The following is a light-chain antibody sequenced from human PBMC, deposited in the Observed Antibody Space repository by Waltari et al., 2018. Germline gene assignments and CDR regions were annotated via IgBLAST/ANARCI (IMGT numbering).Light chain of an antibody. CDR1: QGITNY. CDR3: QQHDNLPLT. CDR2: DSS. V-gene: IGKV1-33*01. Sequence: DIQMTQSPSSLSASVGDRVTITCQASQGITNYLNWYQQKPGKAPKLLIYDSSNLETGVPSRFSGSGSGTDFTFTISSLQPEDIATDFCQQHDNLPLTFGGGTKVQIK. J-gene: IGKJ4*01.